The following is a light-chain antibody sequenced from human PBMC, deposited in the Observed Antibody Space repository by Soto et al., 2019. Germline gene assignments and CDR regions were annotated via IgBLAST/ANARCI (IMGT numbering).Light chain of an antibody. J-gene: IGKJ4*01. CDR2: GAS. Sequence: EIVLTQSPGTLSLSPGERATLSCRASETVNSNYLAWYQQKRGQAPRLLIYGASRRATGIPDRFSGSGSGTDFTLTISSLEPEDFALYYCQHRANWPLTFGGGTKVDIK. CDR3: QHRANWPLT. CDR1: ETVNSNY. V-gene: IGKV3D-20*02.